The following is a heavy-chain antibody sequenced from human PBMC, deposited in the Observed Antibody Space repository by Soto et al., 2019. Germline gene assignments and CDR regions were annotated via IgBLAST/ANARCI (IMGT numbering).Heavy chain of an antibody. CDR1: GFTFNTYG. Sequence: QVQLVESGGGLVHPGRSLRLSCAASGFTFNTYGMHWVRQAPGKGLEWVSAMSYDGREKDYADSVRGRFTISRDNSRYTLYLQVASVSSADTAIYYSANDPTRVHRYGRVDDWGKGTVVTVAS. V-gene: IGHV3-30*18. CDR3: ANDPTRVHRYGRVDD. CDR2: MSYDGREK. J-gene: IGHJ4*02. D-gene: IGHD4-17*01.